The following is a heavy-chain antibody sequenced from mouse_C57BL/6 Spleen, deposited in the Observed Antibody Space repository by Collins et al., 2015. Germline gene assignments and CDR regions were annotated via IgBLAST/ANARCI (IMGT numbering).Heavy chain of an antibody. Sequence: QVQLQQSGAELVRPGASVTLSCKASGYTFTDYEMHWVKQTPVHGLEWIGAIDPETVVTAYNQKFKGKAILTADKSSSTAYMELRSLTSEDSAVYRCTRSEVFYYGRSPYYFDYWGQGTTLTVSS. CDR2: IDPETVVT. CDR3: TRSEVFYYGRSPYYFDY. D-gene: IGHD1-1*01. J-gene: IGHJ2*01. CDR1: GYTFTDYE. V-gene: IGHV1-15*01.